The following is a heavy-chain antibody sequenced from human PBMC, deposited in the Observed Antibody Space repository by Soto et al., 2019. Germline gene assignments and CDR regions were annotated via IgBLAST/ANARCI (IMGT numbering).Heavy chain of an antibody. D-gene: IGHD6-19*01. J-gene: IGHJ1*01. CDR3: ARGTTHAAKYSSGWYQYFQH. CDR1: GGSFSGYY. Sequence: SETLSLTCAVYGGSFSGYYWSWIRQPPGKGLEWIGEINHSGSTNYNPSLKSRVTISVDTSKNQFSLKLSSVTAADTAVYYCARGTTHAAKYSSGWYQYFQHWGQGTLVTVSS. V-gene: IGHV4-34*01. CDR2: INHSGST.